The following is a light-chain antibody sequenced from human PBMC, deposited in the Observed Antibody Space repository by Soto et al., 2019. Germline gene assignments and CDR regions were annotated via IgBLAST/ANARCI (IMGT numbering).Light chain of an antibody. CDR3: SSYTSAGTLV. CDR1: NSDIGGYNY. V-gene: IGLV2-14*01. CDR2: EVS. J-gene: IGLJ1*01. Sequence: QSALTQPASVSGSPGQSITISCTGTNSDIGGYNYVSWYQQHPGKAPKLMIYEVSYRPSGVSIRFSGSKSGNTASLTISGLQAEDEADYYCSSYTSAGTLVFGAGTKVTVL.